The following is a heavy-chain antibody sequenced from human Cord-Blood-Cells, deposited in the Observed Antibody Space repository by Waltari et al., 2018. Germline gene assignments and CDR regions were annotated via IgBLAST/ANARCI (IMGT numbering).Heavy chain of an antibody. Sequence: QVQLQESGPGLVKPSENLSLTCTVPGGSISSYYWSWIRQPPGKGLEWIGYIYYSGSTNYNPSLKSRVTISVDTSKNQFSLKLSSVTAADTAVYYCATGGDGSGSYYAFDIWGQGTMVTVSS. D-gene: IGHD3-10*01. V-gene: IGHV4-59*01. CDR1: GGSISSYY. J-gene: IGHJ3*02. CDR3: ATGGDGSGSYYAFDI. CDR2: IYYSGST.